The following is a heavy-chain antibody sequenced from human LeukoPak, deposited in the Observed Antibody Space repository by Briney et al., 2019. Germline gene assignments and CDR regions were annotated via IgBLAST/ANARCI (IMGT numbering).Heavy chain of an antibody. V-gene: IGHV4-59*01. J-gene: IGHJ3*02. Sequence: KPSETLSLTCTVSGGSISSYYWSWIRQPPGKGLEWIGYIYYSGTTNYNPSLKSRVSMSVDTSKNQFSLKLSSVTAADTAVYYCARALGAFDIWGQGTMVTVSS. CDR3: ARALGAFDI. CDR1: GGSISSYY. CDR2: IYYSGTT.